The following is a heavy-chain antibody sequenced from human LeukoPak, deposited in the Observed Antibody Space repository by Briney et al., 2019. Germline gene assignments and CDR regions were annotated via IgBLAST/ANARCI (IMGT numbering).Heavy chain of an antibody. D-gene: IGHD2-15*01. J-gene: IGHJ6*03. V-gene: IGHV4-39*07. CDR1: GGSTSSSSYY. CDR2: MYYSGST. Sequence: PSETLSLTCTVSGGSTSSSSYYWGWIRQPPGKGLEWIGSMYYSGSTYYNSSLKSRVTISVDTSKNQFSLKLSSVTAADTAVYYCARGYCSGGSCYSYYYYSYMDVWGKGTTVTVSS. CDR3: ARGYCSGGSCYSYYYYSYMDV.